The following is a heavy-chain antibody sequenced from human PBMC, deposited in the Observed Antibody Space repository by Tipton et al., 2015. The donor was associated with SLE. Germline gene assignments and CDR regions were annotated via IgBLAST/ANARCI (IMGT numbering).Heavy chain of an antibody. J-gene: IGHJ4*02. CDR2: IYYSGST. Sequence: TLSLTCAVSGYSISSGYYWGWFRQPPGKGLEWIGYIYYSGSTNYNPSLKSRVTISVDTSKNQFSLKLSSVTAADTAVYYCARLKDESFDYWGQGTLVTVSS. V-gene: IGHV4-38-2*01. CDR3: ARLKDESFDY. CDR1: GYSISSGYY.